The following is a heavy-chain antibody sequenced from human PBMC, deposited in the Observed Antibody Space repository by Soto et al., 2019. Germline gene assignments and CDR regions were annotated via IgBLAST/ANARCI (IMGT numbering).Heavy chain of an antibody. V-gene: IGHV4-59*01. J-gene: IGHJ4*02. Sequence: APGTLCVTWTVSGGSISSYYWSGIRQPPGKGLEWIGYIYYSGSTNYNPSLKSRVTISVDPSKNQFSLKLSSVTAADTAVYFCARGGDNGPWYDSLWAQGTLVTV. CDR2: IYYSGST. D-gene: IGHD2-8*01. CDR1: GGSISSYY. CDR3: ARGGDNGPWYDSL.